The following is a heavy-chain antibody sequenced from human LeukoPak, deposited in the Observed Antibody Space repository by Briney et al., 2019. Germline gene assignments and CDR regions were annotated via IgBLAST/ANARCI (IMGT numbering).Heavy chain of an antibody. CDR2: INPKNGGT. CDR1: GYTFTAYE. J-gene: IGHJ4*02. CDR3: AREEDCGTARCSNDH. V-gene: IGHV1-2*02. Sequence: GASVKVSCKASGYTFTAYEMHWVRQAPGQGLEYVGWINPKNGGTNSAQNFQGRVTMTWDTSVNAVYMELSRLRSDDTAVYYCAREEDCGTARCSNDHWGQGTLVTVSS. D-gene: IGHD1-1*01.